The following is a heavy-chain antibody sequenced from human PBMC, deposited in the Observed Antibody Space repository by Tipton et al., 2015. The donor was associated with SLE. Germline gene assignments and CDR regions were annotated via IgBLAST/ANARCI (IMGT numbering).Heavy chain of an antibody. D-gene: IGHD3-22*01. J-gene: IGHJ4*02. CDR3: AREHYYDRSGSYWSLDF. CDR1: CGSITSGSYY. CDR2: IYTTGIT. Sequence: TLSLTCSVSCGSITSGSYYWSWIRQPAGKGLEWIGRIYTTGITNYNPSFKSRVTISVDTSKNEVSLRLTSVTAADTAIYYCAREHYYDRSGSYWSLDFWGQGTQVTVSS. V-gene: IGHV4-61*02.